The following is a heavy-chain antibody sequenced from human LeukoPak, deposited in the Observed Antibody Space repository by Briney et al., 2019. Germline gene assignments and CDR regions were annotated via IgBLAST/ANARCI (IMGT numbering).Heavy chain of an antibody. Sequence: ASVKVSCKASGYTFTSYGISWVRQAPRQGLEWMGWISAYNGNTNYAQKLQGRVTMTTDTSTSTAYMELRSLRSDDTAVYYCARVPLGATSPYYFDYWGQGTLVTVSS. CDR2: ISAYNGNT. V-gene: IGHV1-18*01. J-gene: IGHJ4*02. CDR3: ARVPLGATSPYYFDY. CDR1: GYTFTSYG. D-gene: IGHD1-26*01.